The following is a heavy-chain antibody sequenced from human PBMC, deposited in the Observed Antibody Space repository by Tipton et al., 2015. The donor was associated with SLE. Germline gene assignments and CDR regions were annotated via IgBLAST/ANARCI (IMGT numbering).Heavy chain of an antibody. J-gene: IGHJ3*02. D-gene: IGHD1-7*01. CDR1: GGSISSGGYY. Sequence: LSLTCTVSGGSISSGGYYWSWIRQHPGKGLEWIGYIYYSGSTYYNPSLKSRVTISVDRSKNQFSLKLSSVTAADTAVYYCARWNSGTTGAFDIWGQGTMVTVSS. V-gene: IGHV4-31*03. CDR2: IYYSGST. CDR3: ARWNSGTTGAFDI.